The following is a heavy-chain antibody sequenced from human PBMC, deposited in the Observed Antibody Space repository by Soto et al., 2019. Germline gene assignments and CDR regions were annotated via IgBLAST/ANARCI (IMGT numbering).Heavy chain of an antibody. CDR1: GGSISSGVYY. Sequence: SETLSVTCTISGGSISSGVYYWSCIRQHPGKGLEWIGYIYYSGSTNYNPSLKSRVTISVDTSKNQFSLKLSSVTAADTAVYYCAREAHCSSTSCESDYWGQGTLVTV. V-gene: IGHV4-31*03. J-gene: IGHJ4*02. D-gene: IGHD2-2*01. CDR3: AREAHCSSTSCESDY. CDR2: IYYSGST.